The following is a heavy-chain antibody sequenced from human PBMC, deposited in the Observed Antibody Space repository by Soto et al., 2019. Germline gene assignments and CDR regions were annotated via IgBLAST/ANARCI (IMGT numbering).Heavy chain of an antibody. D-gene: IGHD6-13*01. J-gene: IGHJ4*02. V-gene: IGHV3-33*01. CDR2: IWYDGSNK. Sequence: GGSLRLSCAASGFTFGSYGMHWVRQAPGKGLEWVAVIWYDGSNKYYADSVKGRFTISRDNSKNTLYLQMNSLRAEDTAVYYCAREHQEAAAQTIDYWGQGTLVTVSS. CDR1: GFTFGSYG. CDR3: AREHQEAAAQTIDY.